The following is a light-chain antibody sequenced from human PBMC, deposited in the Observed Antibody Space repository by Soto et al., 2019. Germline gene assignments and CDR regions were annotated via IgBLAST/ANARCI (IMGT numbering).Light chain of an antibody. CDR1: SSNIGSNT. V-gene: IGLV1-44*01. CDR3: VAWDDSLNGPV. J-gene: IGLJ2*01. Sequence: QSVLTQPPSASGTPGQRVTISCSGSSSNIGSNTVNWYQHLPGTAPKVLIYSNSQRPSGVPDRFSGSKSGTSASLAISGLQSEDEADYYCVAWDDSLNGPVLGGGTKVTVL. CDR2: SNS.